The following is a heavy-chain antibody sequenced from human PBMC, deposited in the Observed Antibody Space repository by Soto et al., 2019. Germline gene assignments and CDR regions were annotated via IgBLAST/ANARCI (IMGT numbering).Heavy chain of an antibody. CDR2: IIPIFGTA. CDR1: GGTFSSYA. J-gene: IGHJ4*02. CDR3: ARVPLNYYDSSGLSRGPFDY. D-gene: IGHD3-22*01. V-gene: IGHV1-69*13. Sequence: GASVKVSCKASGGTFSSYAISWVRQAPGQGLEWMGGIIPIFGTANYAQKFQGRVTITADESTSTAYMELSSLRSEDTAVYYCARVPLNYYDSSGLSRGPFDYWGQGTLVTVSS.